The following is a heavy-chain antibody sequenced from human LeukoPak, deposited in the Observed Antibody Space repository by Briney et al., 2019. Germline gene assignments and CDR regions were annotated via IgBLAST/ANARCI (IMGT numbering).Heavy chain of an antibody. CDR3: ARDRDYYGSGSCYFDF. D-gene: IGHD3-10*01. CDR1: GGSIGSSSYY. Sequence: SETLSLTCTVSGGSIGSSSYYWGWVRQPPGKGLEWIGTMYYSGSTYYNPSLKSRVTISVDTSKNQFSLKLSSVTAADTAVYYCARDRDYYGSGSCYFDFWGQGSLVIVSS. J-gene: IGHJ4*02. V-gene: IGHV4-39*07. CDR2: MYYSGST.